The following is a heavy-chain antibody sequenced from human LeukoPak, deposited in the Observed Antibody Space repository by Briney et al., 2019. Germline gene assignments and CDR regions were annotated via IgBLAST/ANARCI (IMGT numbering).Heavy chain of an antibody. V-gene: IGHV3-74*01. CDR3: ARAYGMDV. Sequence: GGSLRLSCVASGFTLRSYWMHWVRQVPGKGLVWVSRINNAGSSTNYADSVKGRFTISRDNAKNTLYLQMSSLRAEDTAVYFCARAYGMDVWGQGTTVTVSS. CDR2: INNAGSST. J-gene: IGHJ6*02. CDR1: GFTLRSYW.